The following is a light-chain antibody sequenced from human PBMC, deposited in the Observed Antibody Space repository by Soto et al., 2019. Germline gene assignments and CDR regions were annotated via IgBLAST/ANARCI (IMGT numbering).Light chain of an antibody. CDR1: ESVSTSY. J-gene: IGKJ4*01. V-gene: IGKV3-20*01. CDR2: DAS. Sequence: EIVLTQSPGTLSLSPGERATLSCRASESVSTSYLAWYQQKPGQAPRLLISDASSRATGIPDRFSGSGSGADFALTISRLEPEDFAVYYCQQYGSVPLTFGGGTKVEIK. CDR3: QQYGSVPLT.